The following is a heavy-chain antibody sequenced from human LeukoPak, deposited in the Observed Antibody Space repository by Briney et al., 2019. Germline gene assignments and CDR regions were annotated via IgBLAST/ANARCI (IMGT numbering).Heavy chain of an antibody. CDR1: GYTFTSYD. V-gene: IGHV1-18*01. J-gene: IGHJ5*02. CDR3: ARGDWFDP. Sequence: ASVKVSCKASGYTFTSYDINWVRQAPGQGLEWMGWVSGYNGNTNYAQKFEGRVAMTTDTSSSTAYMELRSLRSDDTAIYYCARGDWFDPWGQGALVTVSS. CDR2: VSGYNGNT. D-gene: IGHD2-21*01.